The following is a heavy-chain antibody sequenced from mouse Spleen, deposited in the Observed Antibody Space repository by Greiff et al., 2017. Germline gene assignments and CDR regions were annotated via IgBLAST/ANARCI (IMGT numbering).Heavy chain of an antibody. CDR1: GYTFTSYW. V-gene: IGHV1-69*01. Sequence: QVQLQQSGAELVMPGASVKLSCKASGYTFTSYWMHWVKQRPGQGLEWIGEIDPSDSYTNYNQKFKGKATLTVDKSSSTAYMQLSSLTSEDSAVYYCARGGSITTVVATDYWGQGTTLTVSS. CDR2: IDPSDSYT. J-gene: IGHJ2*01. CDR3: ARGGSITTVVATDY. D-gene: IGHD1-1*01.